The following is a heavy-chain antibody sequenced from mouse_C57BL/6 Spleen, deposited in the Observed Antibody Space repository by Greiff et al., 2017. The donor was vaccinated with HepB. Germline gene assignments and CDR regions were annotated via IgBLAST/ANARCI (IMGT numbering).Heavy chain of an antibody. D-gene: IGHD2-5*01. J-gene: IGHJ2*01. Sequence: QVQLQQSGPELVKPGASVKISCKASGYAFSSSWMNWVKQRPGKGLEWIGRIYPGDGDTNYNGKFKGKATLTADKSSSTAYMQLSSLTSEDSAVYFCAYSNYSYYFDYWGQGTTLTVSS. V-gene: IGHV1-82*01. CDR2: IYPGDGDT. CDR3: AYSNYSYYFDY. CDR1: GYAFSSSW.